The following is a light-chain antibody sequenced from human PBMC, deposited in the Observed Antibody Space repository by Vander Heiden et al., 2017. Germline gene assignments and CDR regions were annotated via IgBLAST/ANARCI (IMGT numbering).Light chain of an antibody. J-gene: IGLJ3*02. CDR3: AAWDGSLKGPV. V-gene: IGLV1-44*01. CDR1: SSNIGTNT. Sequence: QSVLTQPPSTSGTPGQRVAISCSGSSSNIGTNTVNWYQQLPGTAPKVLIYRNNQRPSGVPARFSASKSGTSASLAINGLQSEDEADYYCAAWDGSLKGPVFGGGTKLTVL. CDR2: RNN.